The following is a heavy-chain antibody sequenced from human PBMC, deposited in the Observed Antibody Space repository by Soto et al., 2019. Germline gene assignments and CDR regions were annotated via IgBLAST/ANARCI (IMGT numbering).Heavy chain of an antibody. Sequence: GGSLRLSCAASGFTFSRYAMTWVRQAPGKGLEWVSAISGSGGRSEYADSVKGRFTISRDNAKNSLYLQMNSLRAEDTAVYYCAAYCSGGSCYSPDYYYYYMDVWGKGTTVTVSS. CDR1: GFTFSRYA. CDR3: AAYCSGGSCYSPDYYYYYMDV. D-gene: IGHD2-15*01. J-gene: IGHJ6*03. V-gene: IGHV3-23*01. CDR2: ISGSGGRS.